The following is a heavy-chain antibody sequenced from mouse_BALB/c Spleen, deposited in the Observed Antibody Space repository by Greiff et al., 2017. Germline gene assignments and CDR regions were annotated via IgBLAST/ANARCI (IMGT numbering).Heavy chain of an antibody. CDR1: GYTFTDYA. J-gene: IGHJ4*01. D-gene: IGHD2-3*01. Sequence: QVHVKQSGAELVRPGVSVKISCKGSGYTFTDYAMHWVKQSHAKSLEWIGVISTYYGDASYNQKFKGKATMTVDKSSSTAYMELARLTSEDSAIYYCARLRDGLYAMDYWGQGTSVTVSS. CDR3: ARLRDGLYAMDY. CDR2: ISTYYGDA. V-gene: IGHV1S137*01.